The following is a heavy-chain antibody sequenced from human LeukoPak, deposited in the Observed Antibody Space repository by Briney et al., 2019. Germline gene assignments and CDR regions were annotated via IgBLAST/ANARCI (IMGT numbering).Heavy chain of an antibody. D-gene: IGHD5-12*01. Sequence: GGSLRLSCAASGFTFSNYAMSWVRQAPGKGLEWVSAISGSGGSTYYADSVKGRFTISRDNSKNTLYLQMNSLRAEDTAVYYCARVLNPVAIVATFDNWGQGTLVTVSS. J-gene: IGHJ4*02. CDR3: ARVLNPVAIVATFDN. CDR2: ISGSGGST. V-gene: IGHV3-23*01. CDR1: GFTFSNYA.